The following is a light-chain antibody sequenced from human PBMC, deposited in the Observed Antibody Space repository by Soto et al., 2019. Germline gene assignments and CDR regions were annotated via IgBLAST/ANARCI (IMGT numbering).Light chain of an antibody. V-gene: IGLV1-36*01. CDR1: SSNIGNNA. CDR3: AAWDDSLNAVL. J-gene: IGLJ2*01. CDR2: YDD. Sequence: QSVLTQPPSVSEAPRQRVTISCSGSSSNIGNNAVNWYQHRPGKAPRLLVYYDDLLPSGVSDRFSGSKSGTSASLAISGLHAGDEADYYCAAWDDSLNAVLFGGGTQLTVL.